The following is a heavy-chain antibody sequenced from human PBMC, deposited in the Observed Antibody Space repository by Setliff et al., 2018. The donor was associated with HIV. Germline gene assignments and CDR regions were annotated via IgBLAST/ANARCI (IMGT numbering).Heavy chain of an antibody. CDR2: INRSGST. CDR3: ARTTEATMVTVFDP. V-gene: IGHV4-34*01. Sequence: PSETLSLTCAVYGGSFSGYYWTWIRQPPGKGLEWIGEINRSGSTKYNPSLKSRVTMSIDTAKKQFSLNLRSVTAADTAVYFCARTTEATMVTVFDPWGQGILVTVSS. J-gene: IGHJ5*02. D-gene: IGHD5-18*01. CDR1: GGSFSGYY.